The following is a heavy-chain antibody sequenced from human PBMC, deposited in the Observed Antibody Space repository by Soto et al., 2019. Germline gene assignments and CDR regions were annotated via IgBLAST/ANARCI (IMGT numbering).Heavy chain of an antibody. J-gene: IGHJ4*02. Sequence: EVQLLESGGGLVQPGGSLRLSCAASGFSFGSYAMTWFRQAPGKGLEWVSSIGGYGHTTHYAEFVQGRFIISRDDSKKTMDLQMNSLRVEDTAVYYCVKGGPTVIYFDHWGQGNLVSVSS. CDR3: VKGGPTVIYFDH. CDR1: GFSFGSYA. V-gene: IGHV3-23*01. D-gene: IGHD4-17*01. CDR2: IGGYGHTT.